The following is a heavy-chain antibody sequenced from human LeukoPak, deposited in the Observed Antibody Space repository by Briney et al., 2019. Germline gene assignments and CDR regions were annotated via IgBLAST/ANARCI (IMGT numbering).Heavy chain of an antibody. V-gene: IGHV3-48*04. Sequence: PGGSLRLSCAASGFTFSSYSMNWVRQAPGKGLEWVSYISSSGSTIYYADSVKGRFTISRDNAKNSLYLQMNSLRAEDTAVYYCARVFMRFVVVPAAPKDYWGQGTLVTVSS. CDR1: GFTFSSYS. J-gene: IGHJ4*02. CDR3: ARVFMRFVVVPAAPKDY. CDR2: ISSSGSTI. D-gene: IGHD2-2*01.